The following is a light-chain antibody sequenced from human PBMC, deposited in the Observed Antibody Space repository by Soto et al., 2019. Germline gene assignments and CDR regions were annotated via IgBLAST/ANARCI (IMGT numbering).Light chain of an antibody. V-gene: IGLV2-14*01. Sequence: QSVLTQPASVSGSPGQSITISCTGTSSDVAGYNYVSWYQQHPGKAPKLMIYEVSNRPSGVSNRFSGSKSGNTASLTISGLQAEDEADYYCSSHTSSSTLVFGGGTKLTVL. CDR1: SSDVAGYNY. CDR3: SSHTSSSTLV. CDR2: EVS. J-gene: IGLJ2*01.